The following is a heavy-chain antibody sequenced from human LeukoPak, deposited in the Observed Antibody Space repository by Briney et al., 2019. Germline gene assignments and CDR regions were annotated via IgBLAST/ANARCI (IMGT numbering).Heavy chain of an antibody. D-gene: IGHD3-9*01. CDR3: AKVKRSYYDMLTGYSTGYFYY. CDR2: ISGSGGST. Sequence: GGSLRLSCAASGFTFSSDDKSWVRQAPGKGLEWVSAISGSGGSTYYADSVKGRFTISRDNSKNTLYLQMNSLRAEDTAVYYCAKVKRSYYDMLTGYSTGYFYYWGQGTLVTVSS. V-gene: IGHV3-23*01. CDR1: GFTFSSDD. J-gene: IGHJ4*02.